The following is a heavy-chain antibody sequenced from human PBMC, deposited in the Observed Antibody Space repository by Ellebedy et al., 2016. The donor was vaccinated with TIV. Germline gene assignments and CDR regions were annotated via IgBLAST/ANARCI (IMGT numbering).Heavy chain of an antibody. CDR2: ISSTGYYI. V-gene: IGHV3-21*04. Sequence: GESLKISCAASGFILNHYSMNWVRQAPGKGLEWISSISSTGYYIYYADSVKGRFTISRDDAKNSLFLQMNSLRVDDTAVYYCVTWGQSYGRWGQGSLVTISS. J-gene: IGHJ4*02. D-gene: IGHD3-16*01. CDR3: VTWGQSYGR. CDR1: GFILNHYS.